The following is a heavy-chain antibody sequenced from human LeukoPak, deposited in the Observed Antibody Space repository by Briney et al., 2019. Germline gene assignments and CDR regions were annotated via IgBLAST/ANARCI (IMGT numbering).Heavy chain of an antibody. CDR2: ISGSGGST. D-gene: IGHD4-17*01. CDR3: AKVYGDYIKYYFDY. CDR1: GFTFDDYG. V-gene: IGHV3-23*01. Sequence: GGSLRLSCAASGFTFDDYGMSWVRQAPGEGLEWVSAISGSGGSTYYADSVKGRFTTSRDNSKNTLYLQMNSLRAEDTAVYYCAKVYGDYIKYYFDYWGQGTLVTVSS. J-gene: IGHJ4*02.